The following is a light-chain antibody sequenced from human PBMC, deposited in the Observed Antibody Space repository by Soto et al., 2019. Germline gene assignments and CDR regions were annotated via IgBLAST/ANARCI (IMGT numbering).Light chain of an antibody. V-gene: IGLV2-18*02. J-gene: IGLJ1*01. CDR2: EVS. CDR1: SSGVGSYNR. Sequence: QSVLTQPPSVSGSPGQSVTISCTGTSSGVGSYNRVSWYHQPAGTAPQLMVSEVSNRPSGVPDRFSGSKSGNTASLTISGLQSEDEADYYCRSYTSSSTHVFGTGTK. CDR3: RSYTSSSTHV.